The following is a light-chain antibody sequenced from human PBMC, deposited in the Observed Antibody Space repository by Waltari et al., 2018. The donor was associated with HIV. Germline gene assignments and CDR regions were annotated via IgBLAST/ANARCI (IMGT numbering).Light chain of an antibody. CDR2: EVS. V-gene: IGLV2-8*01. J-gene: IGLJ2*01. CDR1: TSDVGGDNV. Sequence: QPALTQPPAASRSPGQSVTLTCPGPTSDVGGDNVVSWYQQHPGKAPKLLFSEVSKRPSGVPDRFSGSKAGNTASLTVSVLPAEDEADYYCLSYTGGNRVIFGGGTKLTVL. CDR3: LSYTGGNRVI.